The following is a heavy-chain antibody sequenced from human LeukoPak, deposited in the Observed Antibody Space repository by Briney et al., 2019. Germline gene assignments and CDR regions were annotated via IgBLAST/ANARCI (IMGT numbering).Heavy chain of an antibody. Sequence: PSETLSLTCTVSGGSISTSTYYWGWIRQPPGKGLEWIGSIHHSGSTYSNPSLKSRVTISVDTSKNQFSLKLNSVTAADTAVYYCAREAQYSSALTHNDYWSQGTLVTVSS. J-gene: IGHJ4*02. CDR2: IHHSGST. CDR3: AREAQYSSALTHNDY. V-gene: IGHV4-39*07. CDR1: GGSISTSTYY. D-gene: IGHD6-19*01.